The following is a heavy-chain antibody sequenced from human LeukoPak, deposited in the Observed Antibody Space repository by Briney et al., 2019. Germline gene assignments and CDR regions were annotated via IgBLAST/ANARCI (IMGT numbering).Heavy chain of an antibody. CDR3: AKDNDPLESGSYYYFDY. CDR2: ISGSGGST. J-gene: IGHJ4*02. V-gene: IGHV3-23*01. CDR1: GFTFSSYA. D-gene: IGHD1-26*01. Sequence: GGSLRLSCAASGFTFSSYAMSWVRQAPGKGLEWVSAISGSGGSTYYADSVKGRFTISRDNSKNTLYLQMNSLRAEDTAVYYCAKDNDPLESGSYYYFDYWGQGTLVTVSS.